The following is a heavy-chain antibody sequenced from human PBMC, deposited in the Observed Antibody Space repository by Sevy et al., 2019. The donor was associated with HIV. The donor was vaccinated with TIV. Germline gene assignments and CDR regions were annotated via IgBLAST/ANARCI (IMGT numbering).Heavy chain of an antibody. CDR2: ISYDGSNK. CDR3: AKDLDYFDSSAGPSSLIYNYYYGLED. CDR1: GFTFSSFG. D-gene: IGHD3-22*01. V-gene: IGHV3-30*18. Sequence: GGSLRLSCAASGFTFSSFGMHWVRQAPGKGLEWVSFISYDGSNKKYADSVKGRLTVSRDKSKNTLYLQMNSLRVEDTAVYYYAKDLDYFDSSAGPSSLIYNYYYGLEDWGPGTTVTVSS. J-gene: IGHJ6*02.